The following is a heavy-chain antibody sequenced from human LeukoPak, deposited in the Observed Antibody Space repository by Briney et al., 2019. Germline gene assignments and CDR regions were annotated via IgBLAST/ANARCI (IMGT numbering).Heavy chain of an antibody. D-gene: IGHD6-6*01. Sequence: ASVKVSCKASGYTFTGYYVHWVRQAPGQGLEWMGWMNPNSGNTGYAQKFQGRVTMTRNTSISTAYMELSSLRSEDTAVYYCARSIAARVDYWGQGTLVTVSS. CDR3: ARSIAARVDY. V-gene: IGHV1-8*02. CDR2: MNPNSGNT. J-gene: IGHJ4*02. CDR1: GYTFTGYY.